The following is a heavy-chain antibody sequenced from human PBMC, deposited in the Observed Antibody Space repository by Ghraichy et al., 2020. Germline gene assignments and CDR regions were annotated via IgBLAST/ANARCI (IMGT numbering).Heavy chain of an antibody. CDR1: GFTFSNTW. CDR3: TTDSHSMRHGRTIAGMVIRPDYYYYYGMDD. V-gene: IGHV3-15*01. CDR2: IKSETDGGTA. D-gene: IGHD3-3*01. Sequence: GGSLRLSCAASGFTFSNTWMSWVRQAPGKGLEWVGRIKSETDGGTADYAAPVTGRFTISRDDSKGTLFPQMNSLRTADTAVYYCTTDSHSMRHGRTIAGMVIRPDYYYYYGMDDWGQGTTVTVSS. J-gene: IGHJ6*02.